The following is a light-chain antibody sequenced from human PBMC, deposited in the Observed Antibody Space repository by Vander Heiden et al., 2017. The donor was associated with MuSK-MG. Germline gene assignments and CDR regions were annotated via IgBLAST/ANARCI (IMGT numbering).Light chain of an antibody. CDR3: CSYAGLTTYLL. V-gene: IGLV2-23*01. J-gene: IGLJ2*01. Sequence: QSALTQPVSESGSPGQSITISCTGTSVDVGRYALVSWDQQNPGKAPKLIIDEDNKRPSGVSHRFSGSKSGNPASLTISGLQAEDEAIYYCCSYAGLTTYLLFGGGTRLTVL. CDR2: EDN. CDR1: SVDVGRYAL.